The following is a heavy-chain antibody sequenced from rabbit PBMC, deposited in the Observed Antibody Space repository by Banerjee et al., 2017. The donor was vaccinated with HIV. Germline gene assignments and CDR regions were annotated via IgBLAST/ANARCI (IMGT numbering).Heavy chain of an antibody. V-gene: IGHV1S43*01. J-gene: IGHJ6*01. CDR1: GFSFSSSYW. CDR3: ARNVIGYYYIDL. D-gene: IGHD1-1*01. Sequence: QSLEESGGDLVKPEGSLTLTCTASGFSFSSSYWICWVRQAPGKGLELIACIYTSSGSTWYASWVNGRFTISRSTSLNTVDLKMTSLTAADTATYFCARNVIGYYYIDLWGPGTLVTVS. CDR2: IYTSSGST.